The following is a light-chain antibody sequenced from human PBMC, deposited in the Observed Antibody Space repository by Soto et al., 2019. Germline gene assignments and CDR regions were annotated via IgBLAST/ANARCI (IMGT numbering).Light chain of an antibody. CDR3: QQYYDTPYT. Sequence: DIVMTQSPDSLAVSLGERATINCKSSQSVLYSANNKNYLAWYQQKPGQPPNLLIYWASARQSGVPDRFSGSGSGTDFTLTINSLQAEDVALYYCQQYYDTPYTFGQGTKLEIK. CDR2: WAS. J-gene: IGKJ2*01. V-gene: IGKV4-1*01. CDR1: QSVLYSANNKNY.